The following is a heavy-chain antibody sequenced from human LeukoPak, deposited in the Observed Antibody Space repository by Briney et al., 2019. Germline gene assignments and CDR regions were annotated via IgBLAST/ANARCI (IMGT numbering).Heavy chain of an antibody. V-gene: IGHV3-66*01. D-gene: IGHD5-18*01. J-gene: IGHJ4*02. CDR3: ARDVETATFSFDY. Sequence: GGSLRLSCAASGFTVSTNYMTWVRQAPGKGLEWVSVIYNGDVTYYADSVKGRFTISRDNSKNTVYLHMSTVRVEDTAVYYCARDVETATFSFDYWGQGALVTVSS. CDR1: GFTVSTNY. CDR2: IYNGDVT.